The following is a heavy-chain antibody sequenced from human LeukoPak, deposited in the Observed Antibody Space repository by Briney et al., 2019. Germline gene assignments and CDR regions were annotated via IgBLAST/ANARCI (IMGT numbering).Heavy chain of an antibody. CDR3: ARLNAQDTGAFDP. D-gene: IGHD3-10*01. V-gene: IGHV4-39*07. Sequence: SETLSLTCTVSGGSISSSRYYWGWIRQPPGKGLEWIGSIYYSGSTYYNPSLKSRVTISVDTSKNQFSLKLSSVTAADTAVYYCARLNAQDTGAFDPWGQGTLVTVSS. CDR2: IYYSGST. J-gene: IGHJ5*02. CDR1: GGSISSSRYY.